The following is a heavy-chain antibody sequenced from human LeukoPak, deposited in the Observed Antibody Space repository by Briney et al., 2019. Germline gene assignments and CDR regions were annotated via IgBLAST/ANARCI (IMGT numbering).Heavy chain of an antibody. V-gene: IGHV1-2*02. D-gene: IGHD5-18*01. Sequence: ASVKVSCKASGYTFIGYYMHWVRQAPGQGLEWMGWINPNSGGTNYAQKFQGRVTMTRDTSISTAYMELSRLRSDDTAVYYCARADLQLDDAFDIWGQGTMVTVSS. CDR2: INPNSGGT. CDR3: ARADLQLDDAFDI. J-gene: IGHJ3*02. CDR1: GYTFIGYY.